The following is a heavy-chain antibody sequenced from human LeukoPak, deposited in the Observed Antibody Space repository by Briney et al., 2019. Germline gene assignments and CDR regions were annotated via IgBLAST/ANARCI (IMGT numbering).Heavy chain of an antibody. D-gene: IGHD6-13*01. J-gene: IGHJ6*02. Sequence: PGRSLRLSCAASGFTFEEYAMHWVRQAPGKGLEWVANIKQDGSEKYYVDSVKGRFTISRDNAKNSLYLQMNSLRAEDTAVYYCARDLAAAGIYYYYYGMDVWGQGTTVTVSS. CDR3: ARDLAAAGIYYYYYGMDV. CDR1: GFTFEEYA. V-gene: IGHV3-7*01. CDR2: IKQDGSEK.